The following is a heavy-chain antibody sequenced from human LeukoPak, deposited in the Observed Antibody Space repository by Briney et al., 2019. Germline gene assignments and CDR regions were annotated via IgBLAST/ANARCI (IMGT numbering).Heavy chain of an antibody. Sequence: PGGSVRLSCAASGFTFSSYAMSWVRQAPGKGLEWVSGICGSGVTTYYADSPKGRFTISRDNSKNMVYLQMNSLRAEDTATYYCAREVRTPGYWGQGTLVTVSS. CDR2: ICGSGVTT. D-gene: IGHD1-1*01. V-gene: IGHV3-23*01. CDR1: GFTFSSYA. CDR3: AREVRTPGY. J-gene: IGHJ4*02.